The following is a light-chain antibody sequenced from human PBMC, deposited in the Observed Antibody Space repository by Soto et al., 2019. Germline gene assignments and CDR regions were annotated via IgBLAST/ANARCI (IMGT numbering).Light chain of an antibody. J-gene: IGLJ1*01. V-gene: IGLV2-14*01. CDR3: SSYTSSNYV. CDR1: SSDVGGYNY. Sequence: QSALTQPASVSGSPGQSITISCTGTSSDVGGYNYVSWYQQHPGKAPKLMIYDVXNRXXXVSNRFXXSKSGNXXSXTIXGXXXXXXADYYCSSYTSSNYVFGTGTKLTVL. CDR2: DVX.